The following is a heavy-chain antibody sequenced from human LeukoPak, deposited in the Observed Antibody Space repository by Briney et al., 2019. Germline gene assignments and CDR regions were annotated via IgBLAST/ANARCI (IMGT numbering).Heavy chain of an antibody. CDR1: GYTFTSYY. CDR3: ARERLRQSGMDV. J-gene: IGHJ6*02. V-gene: IGHV1-2*06. D-gene: IGHD4-17*01. CDR2: INPNSGGT. Sequence: ASVKVSCKASGYTFTSYYMHWVRQAPGQGLEWMGRINPNSGGTNYAQKFQGRVTMTRDTSINTAYMELSRLRSDDTAVYYCARERLRQSGMDVWGQGTTVTVSS.